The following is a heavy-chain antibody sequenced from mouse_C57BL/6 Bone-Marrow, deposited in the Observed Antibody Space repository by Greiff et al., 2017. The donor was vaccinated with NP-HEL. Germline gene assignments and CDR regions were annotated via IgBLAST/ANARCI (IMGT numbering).Heavy chain of an antibody. CDR1: GFTFSDYG. CDR2: ISSGSSNI. D-gene: IGHD2-5*01. CDR3: ARPPLYDSNYVVYYYAMDY. Sequence: EVQLVESGGGLVKPGGSLKLSCAASGFTFSDYGMHWVRQAPEKGLEWVAYISSGSSNIYYADTVKGRFTFSRDNAKNTLFLQMTSLRSEDTAMYYCARPPLYDSNYVVYYYAMDYWGRGTSVTVSS. V-gene: IGHV5-17*01. J-gene: IGHJ4*01.